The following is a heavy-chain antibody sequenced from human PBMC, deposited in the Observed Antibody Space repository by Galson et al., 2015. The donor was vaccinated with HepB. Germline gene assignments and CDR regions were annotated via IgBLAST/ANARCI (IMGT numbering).Heavy chain of an antibody. D-gene: IGHD4-17*01. CDR1: GGSISGGGYY. CDR3: ARHAVTTGWYFDY. Sequence: TLSLTCTVSGGSISGGGYYWSWIRQHPGKGLEWIGYIYYSGSTYYNPSLKSRVTISVDTSKNQFSLKLSSVTAADTAVYYCARHAVTTGWYFDYWGQGTLVTVSS. V-gene: IGHV4-31*03. CDR2: IYYSGST. J-gene: IGHJ4*02.